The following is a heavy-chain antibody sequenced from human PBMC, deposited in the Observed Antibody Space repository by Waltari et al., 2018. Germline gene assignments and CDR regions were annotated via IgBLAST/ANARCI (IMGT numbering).Heavy chain of an antibody. CDR3: AKGKIGQQLVRDFDY. CDR1: GFIFSNYD. CDR2: IRYDGSNE. J-gene: IGHJ4*02. D-gene: IGHD6-13*01. V-gene: IGHV3-30*02. Sequence: QVQLVESGGGVVQPGGSLRLSCAASGFIFSNYDMHWVRQAPGKGLEWSSFIRYDGSNEYYADSVKGRFTISRDNSKNTLYLQMNSLRAEDTAVYYCAKGKIGQQLVRDFDYWGQGTLVTVSS.